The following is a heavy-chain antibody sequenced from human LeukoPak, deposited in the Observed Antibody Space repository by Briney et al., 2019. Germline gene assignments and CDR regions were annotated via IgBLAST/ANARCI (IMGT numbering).Heavy chain of an antibody. CDR1: GYSFTSYW. Sequence: GESLKISFKGSGYSFTSYWIGWVRQMPGKGLEWMGIIYPGDSDTRYSPSFQGQVTISADKSISTAYLQWSSLKASDTAMYYCARLEYYYDSSGYYLGPHWGQGTLVTVSS. CDR2: IYPGDSDT. CDR3: ARLEYYYDSSGYYLGPH. V-gene: IGHV5-51*01. J-gene: IGHJ4*02. D-gene: IGHD3-22*01.